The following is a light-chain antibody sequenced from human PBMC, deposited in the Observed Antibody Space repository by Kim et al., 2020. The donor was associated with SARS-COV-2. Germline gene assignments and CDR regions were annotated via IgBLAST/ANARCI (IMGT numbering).Light chain of an antibody. CDR1: QSVSSTY. CDR2: GVS. J-gene: IGKJ4*01. V-gene: IGKV3-20*01. CDR3: QQYGSSPLS. Sequence: EIVLTQSPGTLSLSPGERATLSCRASQSVSSTYLAWYQHKPGQAPRLLISGVSSRATGIPDRFSGSGSGTDFTLTISRLEPEDFAVYYCQQYGSSPLSFGGRTKVDIK.